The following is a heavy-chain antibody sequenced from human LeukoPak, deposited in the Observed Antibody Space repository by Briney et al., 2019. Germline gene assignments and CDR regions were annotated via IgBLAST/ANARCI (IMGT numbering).Heavy chain of an antibody. D-gene: IGHD2-15*01. V-gene: IGHV7-4-1*02. CDR1: GYTFTSYG. Sequence: ASVKVSCKASGYTFTSYGISWVRQAPGQGLEWMGWINTNTGNPTYAQGFTGRFVFSLDTSVSTAYLQISSLKAEDTAVYYCARDPAGSGGSSDAFDIWGQGTMVTVSS. J-gene: IGHJ3*02. CDR3: ARDPAGSGGSSDAFDI. CDR2: INTNTGNP.